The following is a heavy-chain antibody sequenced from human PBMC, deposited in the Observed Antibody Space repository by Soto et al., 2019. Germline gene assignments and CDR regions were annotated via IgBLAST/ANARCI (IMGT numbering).Heavy chain of an antibody. Sequence: PVGSLRLSCAASEFTLSSYAMSWVRQAPGKGLEWVSAISGSAGTTDYADSVKGRFTISSGNSKHTLYLQMNSLRAEDTPVYYCAKDVPDCSSTSCYYYYYGMDVWGQGTTVTVSS. CDR3: AKDVPDCSSTSCYYYYYGMDV. CDR1: EFTLSSYA. D-gene: IGHD2-2*01. J-gene: IGHJ6*02. CDR2: ISGSAGTT. V-gene: IGHV3-23*01.